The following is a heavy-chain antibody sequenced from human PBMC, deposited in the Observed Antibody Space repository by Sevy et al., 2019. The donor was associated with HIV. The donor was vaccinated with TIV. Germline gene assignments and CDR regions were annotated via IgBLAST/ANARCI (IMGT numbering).Heavy chain of an antibody. CDR3: AGPTLTYSSGWSYYDS. D-gene: IGHD6-19*01. V-gene: IGHV4-39*01. Sequence: SETLSLTCTVSGASISSSGYYWGWIRQPPGKGLEWIASINYSGSTFYDPSLKSRVTISSDTSKNQFSLKLNSVTAADTAIYYCAGPTLTYSSGWSYYDSWGQGTVVTVSS. CDR1: GASISSSGYY. J-gene: IGHJ4*02. CDR2: INYSGST.